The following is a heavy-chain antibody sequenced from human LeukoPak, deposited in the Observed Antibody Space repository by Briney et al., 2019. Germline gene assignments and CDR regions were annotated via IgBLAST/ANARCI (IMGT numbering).Heavy chain of an antibody. Sequence: ASVKVSCKASGYTFTGYYMHWVRQAPGQGLEWMGWINPNSGGTNYAQKFQGRVTMTRDTSISTAYMELSRLRSDDTAVYYCARGRWLRSTRGLEFDYWGQGTLVTVSS. J-gene: IGHJ4*02. CDR3: ARGRWLRSTRGLEFDY. CDR1: GYTFTGYY. CDR2: INPNSGGT. V-gene: IGHV1-2*02. D-gene: IGHD5-12*01.